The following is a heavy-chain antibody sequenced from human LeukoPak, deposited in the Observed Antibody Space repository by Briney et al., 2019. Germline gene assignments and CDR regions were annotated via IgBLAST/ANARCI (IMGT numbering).Heavy chain of an antibody. CDR1: GFTFSSYG. Sequence: GGSLRLSCAASGFTFSSYGMHWVRQAPGKGLEWVAVIWYDGSNKYYADSVKGRFTISRDNSKNTLYLQMNSLRAEDTAVYYCAKDCSGGSCYSFDYWGQGTLVTVSS. V-gene: IGHV3-33*06. J-gene: IGHJ4*02. CDR2: IWYDGSNK. D-gene: IGHD2-15*01. CDR3: AKDCSGGSCYSFDY.